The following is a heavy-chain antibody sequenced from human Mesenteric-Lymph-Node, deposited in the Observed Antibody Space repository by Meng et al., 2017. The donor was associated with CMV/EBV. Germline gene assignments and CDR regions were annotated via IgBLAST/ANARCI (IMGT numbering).Heavy chain of an antibody. V-gene: IGHV3-30*02. CDR3: ADKVGSGYFDV. D-gene: IGHD3-10*01. CDR1: GFTFSDYG. CDR2: IRFDGSHI. J-gene: IGHJ2*01. Sequence: GESLKISCAASGFTFSDYGMHWVRQAPGKGLEWVAFIRFDGSHIYYADSVKGRFTISRDNSKNTLYLQMNGLRTEDTAVYHCADKVGSGYFDVWGRGTLVTVSS.